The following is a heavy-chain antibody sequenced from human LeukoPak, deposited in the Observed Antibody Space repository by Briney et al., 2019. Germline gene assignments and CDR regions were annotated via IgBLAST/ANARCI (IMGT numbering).Heavy chain of an antibody. CDR3: ARVGSSSWYGPRYYYYMDV. J-gene: IGHJ6*03. CDR1: GGSISSSNW. D-gene: IGHD6-13*01. CDR2: IYHSGST. V-gene: IGHV4-4*02. Sequence: SGTLSLTCAVSGGSISSSNWWSWVRQPPGKGLEWIGEIYHSGSTNYNPSLKSRVTISVDKSKNQFSLKLSSVAAADTAVYYCARVGSSSWYGPRYYYYMDVWGKGTTVTVSS.